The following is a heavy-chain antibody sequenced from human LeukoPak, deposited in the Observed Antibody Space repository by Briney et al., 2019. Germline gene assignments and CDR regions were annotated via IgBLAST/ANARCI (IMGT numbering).Heavy chain of an antibody. CDR2: INHSGST. V-gene: IGHV4-34*01. CDR3: ARLRRPVAASQNWFDP. J-gene: IGHJ5*02. CDR1: GGSFSGYY. Sequence: SETLSLTCAVYGGSFSGYYWSWIRQPPGKGLEWIGEINHSGSTNYNPSLKSRVTISVDTSKNQFSLKLSSVTAADTAVYYCARLRRPVAASQNWFDPWGQGTLVTVSS. D-gene: IGHD6-19*01.